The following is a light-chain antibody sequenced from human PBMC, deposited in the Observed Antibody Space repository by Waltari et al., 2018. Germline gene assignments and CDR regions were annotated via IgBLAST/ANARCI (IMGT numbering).Light chain of an antibody. Sequence: QAVVTQEPSLTVSPGGTVPLTCGSSTGAVTSGHYPYWFQQKTGQAPRTLIYDTSDKHSWTPARFSGSLLGGKAALTLSGAQSEDEADYYCLLSYSGVRLYWVFGGGTKLTVL. CDR1: TGAVTSGHY. CDR3: LLSYSGVRLYWV. V-gene: IGLV7-46*01. CDR2: DTS. J-gene: IGLJ3*02.